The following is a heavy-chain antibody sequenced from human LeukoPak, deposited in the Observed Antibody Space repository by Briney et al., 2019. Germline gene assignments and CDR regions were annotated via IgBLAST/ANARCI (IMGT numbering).Heavy chain of an antibody. J-gene: IGHJ4*02. D-gene: IGHD7-27*01. Sequence: ASVKVSCEAFGYTFTGYSMRSVREAPGQGLEWMGWINPNSGGTNSAQKFQGRVTMTRDTSISTAYMELSRLTSDDTAVYYCARGKDWGPYWGQGTLVTVSS. CDR2: INPNSGGT. V-gene: IGHV1-2*02. CDR1: GYTFTGYS. CDR3: ARGKDWGPY.